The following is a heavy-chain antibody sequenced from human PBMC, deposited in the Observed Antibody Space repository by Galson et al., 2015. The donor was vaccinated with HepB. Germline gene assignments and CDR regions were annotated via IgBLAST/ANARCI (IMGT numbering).Heavy chain of an antibody. J-gene: IGHJ4*02. CDR2: IKSKTDGGTT. CDR1: GFTFSNAW. Sequence: SLRLSCAASGFTFSNAWMSWVRQAPGKGLEWVGRIKSKTDGGTTDYAAPVKGRFTISRDDSKNTLYLQMNSLKTEDTAVYYCTTEVIVGATPFDYWGQGTLVTVSS. CDR3: TTEVIVGATPFDY. V-gene: IGHV3-15*01. D-gene: IGHD1-26*01.